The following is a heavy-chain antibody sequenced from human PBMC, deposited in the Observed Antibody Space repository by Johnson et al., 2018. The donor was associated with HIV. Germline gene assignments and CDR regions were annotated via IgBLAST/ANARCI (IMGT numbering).Heavy chain of an antibody. CDR1: GFTFSNYG. Sequence: VQLVESGGGVVQPGGSLRLSCAASGFTFSNYGMHWVRQAPGKGLEWVAFIRYDGSNKYYADSIEGRFTISRDNSKNTLYLQMNNLRAEDTAVYYCCRHSTRGYSGNDAFDIWGQGTMVTVSS. D-gene: IGHD5-12*01. J-gene: IGHJ3*02. CDR3: CRHSTRGYSGNDAFDI. CDR2: IRYDGSNK. V-gene: IGHV3-30*02.